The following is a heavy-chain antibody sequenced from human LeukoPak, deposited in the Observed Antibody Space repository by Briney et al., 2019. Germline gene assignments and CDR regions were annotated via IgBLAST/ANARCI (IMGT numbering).Heavy chain of an antibody. Sequence: SETLSLTCTVSGGSISSYYWGWIRQPPGKGLEWIGYIYYSGSTNYNPSLKSRVTISVDTSKNQFSLKLSSVTAADTAVYYCARHPGIAVAGTGEYFDYWGQGTLVTVSS. V-gene: IGHV4-59*08. CDR3: ARHPGIAVAGTGEYFDY. D-gene: IGHD6-19*01. CDR2: IYYSGST. CDR1: GGSISSYY. J-gene: IGHJ4*02.